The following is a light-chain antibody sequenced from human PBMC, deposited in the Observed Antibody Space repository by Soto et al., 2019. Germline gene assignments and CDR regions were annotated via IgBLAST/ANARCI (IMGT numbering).Light chain of an antibody. J-gene: IGKJ5*01. CDR1: QSVSTY. CDR3: HQRNNWVT. V-gene: IGKV3-11*01. Sequence: DIVLTQSPATLSLSPGERATLSCRASQSVSTYLACYQKKPGQAPRLLIFDASNRATGVPARFSGSGSGTDFTLTISSLEPEDFAVYYCHQRNNWVTFGQGTRLDIK. CDR2: DAS.